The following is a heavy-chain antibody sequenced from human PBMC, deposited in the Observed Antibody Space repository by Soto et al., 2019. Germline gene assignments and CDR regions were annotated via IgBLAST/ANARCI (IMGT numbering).Heavy chain of an antibody. D-gene: IGHD5-18*01. CDR3: AREDTAMDSFDY. CDR2: ISYDGSNK. J-gene: IGHJ4*02. Sequence: QPGGSLRLSCAASGFTFSSYAMHWVRQAPGKGLEWVAVISYDGSNKYYADSVKGRFTISRDNSKNTLYLQMNSLRAEDTAVYYCAREDTAMDSFDYWGQGTLVTVSS. CDR1: GFTFSSYA. V-gene: IGHV3-30-3*01.